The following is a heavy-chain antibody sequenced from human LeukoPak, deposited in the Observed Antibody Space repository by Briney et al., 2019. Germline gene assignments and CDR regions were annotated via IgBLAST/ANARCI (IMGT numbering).Heavy chain of an antibody. D-gene: IGHD6-13*01. J-gene: IGHJ6*03. CDR1: GDSISSSNCY. CDR2: IYFSGGT. Sequence: SETLSLTCTVSGDSISSSNCYWGWIRQPPGKGLEWIGSIYFSGGTYYNASLKSRVTISVDTSKNQFSLKLSSVTAADTAVYYCARADYSSIWSHDYYYMDVWGKGTTVTVSS. CDR3: ARADYSSIWSHDYYYMDV. V-gene: IGHV4-39*01.